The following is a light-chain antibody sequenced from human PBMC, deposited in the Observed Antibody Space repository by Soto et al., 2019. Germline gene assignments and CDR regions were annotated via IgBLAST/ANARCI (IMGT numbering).Light chain of an antibody. Sequence: DIHMTQSPSSLSASVGERVTITCWASQSISSYLNWYQQKPGKAPKLPIYAAPPLQSGVPPRFSGSGSGTEFTLTTTTLQPEDFATYYCLQTNNFPLTLCHGTRLEIK. CDR1: QSISSY. V-gene: IGKV1-39*01. CDR3: LQTNNFPLT. CDR2: AAP. J-gene: IGKJ5*01.